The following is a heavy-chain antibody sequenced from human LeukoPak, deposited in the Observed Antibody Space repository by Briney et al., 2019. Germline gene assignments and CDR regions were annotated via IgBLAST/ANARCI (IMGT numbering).Heavy chain of an antibody. V-gene: IGHV1-2*02. Sequence: ASVKVSCKTSGDTFTGYYMHWVRQAPGQGLEWMGWINPSSGGTDYAQKFQGRVTMTRDTSISTVYMELSRLRSDDTAVYYCARDRSRYFDYWGQGTLVTVSS. J-gene: IGHJ4*02. CDR2: INPSSGGT. CDR3: ARDRSRYFDY. CDR1: GDTFTGYY. D-gene: IGHD3-16*02.